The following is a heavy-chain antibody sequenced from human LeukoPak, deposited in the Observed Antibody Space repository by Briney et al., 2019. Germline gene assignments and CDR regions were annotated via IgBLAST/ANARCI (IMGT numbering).Heavy chain of an antibody. CDR2: IKGTTADGTT. D-gene: IGHD2-15*01. V-gene: IGHV3-15*01. Sequence: GGSLRLSCELSGIPFIDAWMSWVRQAPGKGLEWVGRIKGTTADGTTAYAAPVKGRSIISRDDSQRMVYLQMDSLKTEDTAVYFCTWVDCSGGSCYFASWGQGTQVTVSS. J-gene: IGHJ4*02. CDR3: TWVDCSGGSCYFAS. CDR1: GIPFIDAW.